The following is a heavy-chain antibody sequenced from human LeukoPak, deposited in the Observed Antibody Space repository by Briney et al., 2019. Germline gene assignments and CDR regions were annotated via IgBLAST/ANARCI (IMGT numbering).Heavy chain of an antibody. Sequence: SETLSLTCTVSGGSISSYYWSWIRQPAGKGLEWIGRIYTSGSTNYNPSLKSRVTISVDTSKNQFSLKLSSVTAADTAVYYCARHPTRRLGYYFDYWGQGTLVTVSS. J-gene: IGHJ4*02. D-gene: IGHD3-10*01. CDR3: ARHPTRRLGYYFDY. V-gene: IGHV4-4*07. CDR1: GGSISSYY. CDR2: IYTSGST.